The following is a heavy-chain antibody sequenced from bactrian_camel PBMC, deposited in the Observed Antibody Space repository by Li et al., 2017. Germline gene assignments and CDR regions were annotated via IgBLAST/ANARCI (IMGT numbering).Heavy chain of an antibody. D-gene: IGHD1*01. CDR2: IGVPNDSP. Sequence: VQLVESGGGSAQAGGSLLLSCAYSGTVVGETTFCMAWFRQAPGEEREAVASIGVPNDSPIYNDSAQGRFTISRDVSKKTLYLQMNSLKPEDSAMYYCAADGRAPCRPEPGFPYWGRGPRSPSP. CDR1: GTVVGETTFC. V-gene: IGHV3S68*01. J-gene: IGHJ4*01.